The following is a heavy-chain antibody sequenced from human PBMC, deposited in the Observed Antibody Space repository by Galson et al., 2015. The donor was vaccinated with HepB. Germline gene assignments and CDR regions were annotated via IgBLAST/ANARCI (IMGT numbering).Heavy chain of an antibody. V-gene: IGHV1-3*01. CDR3: ARELARSPCFDP. J-gene: IGHJ5*02. D-gene: IGHD1-14*01. CDR1: GYTFTSYA. CDR2: INAGNGNT. Sequence: SVKVSCKASGYTFTSYAMHWVRQAPGQRLEWMGWINAGNGNTKYSQKFQGRVTITRDTSASTAYMELSSLRSEDTAVYYCARELARSPCFDPWGQGTLVTVS.